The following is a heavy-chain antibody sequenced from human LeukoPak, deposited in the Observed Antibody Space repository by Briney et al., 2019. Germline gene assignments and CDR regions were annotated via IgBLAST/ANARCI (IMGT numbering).Heavy chain of an antibody. Sequence: GGSLRLSCAVSGFTVSSNHMSWVRQAPGKGLEWVSVFYSGGDTHYADSVKGRFTISRDNSKNTLYLQMNSLRAEDTAVYYCARDHIAAAGTSDYWGQGTLVTVSP. D-gene: IGHD6-13*01. CDR2: FYSGGDT. V-gene: IGHV3-53*01. CDR1: GFTVSSNH. J-gene: IGHJ4*02. CDR3: ARDHIAAAGTSDY.